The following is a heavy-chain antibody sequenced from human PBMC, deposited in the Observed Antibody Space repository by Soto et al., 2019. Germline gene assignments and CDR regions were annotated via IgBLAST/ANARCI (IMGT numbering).Heavy chain of an antibody. V-gene: IGHV4-61*05. J-gene: IGHJ4*02. Sequence: CTVSDGSISSSSYYWGWIRQPPGKGLEWIGYIYYSGSTNYNPSLKSRVTISVDTSKNQFSLKLSSVTAADTAVYYCADGYESGSFDSWGQGALATDSS. CDR2: IYYSGST. D-gene: IGHD3-3*01. CDR3: ADGYESGSFDS. CDR1: DGSISSSSYY.